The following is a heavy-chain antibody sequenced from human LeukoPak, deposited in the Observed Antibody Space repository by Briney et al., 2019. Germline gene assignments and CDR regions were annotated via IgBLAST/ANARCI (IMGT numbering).Heavy chain of an antibody. CDR1: GFTLSKDD. CDR2: IGVTGDT. V-gene: IGHV3-13*01. Sequence: PGGSLRLSCAASGFTLSKDDFHWVRQAPGKGLEGVAAIGVTGDTYYADSVKGRFTISREDAANALYLQMRSLGAGDTALYYCTKEFCGSRAACAGGSYYDFWGRGAMVTVSS. J-gene: IGHJ2*01. CDR3: TKEFCGSRAACAGGSYYDF. D-gene: IGHD2-15*01.